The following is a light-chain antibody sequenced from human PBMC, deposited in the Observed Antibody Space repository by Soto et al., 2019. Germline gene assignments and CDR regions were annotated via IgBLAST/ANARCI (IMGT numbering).Light chain of an antibody. CDR1: QGIRSE. J-gene: IGKJ1*01. CDR3: LHDYNYPRT. Sequence: ALHMTQSPSSLSASVGDRVTITCRASQGIRSELAWYQQKPGKAPNLLIYAASTLQSGVPSRFSGSGSGTDFTLTISSLQPEDFATYYCLHDYNYPRTFGQGTKVDIK. V-gene: IGKV1-6*01. CDR2: AAS.